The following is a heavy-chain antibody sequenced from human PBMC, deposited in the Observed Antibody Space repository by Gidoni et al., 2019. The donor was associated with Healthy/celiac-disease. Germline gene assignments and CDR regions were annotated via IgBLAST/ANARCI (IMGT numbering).Heavy chain of an antibody. CDR2: IYYSGGT. J-gene: IGHJ4*02. D-gene: IGHD3-16*01. V-gene: IGHV4-59*01. CDR1: GGSISDYY. CDR3: ARVGGGWRFGY. Sequence: QVQLQESGPGLVKPSETLSLTCPVPGGSISDYYWSWIRQPPGKGLEWIGYIYYSGGTNYNPSLKSRVTISVDTSKNQFSLKLSSVTAADTAVYHCARVGGGWRFGYWGQGTLVTVSS.